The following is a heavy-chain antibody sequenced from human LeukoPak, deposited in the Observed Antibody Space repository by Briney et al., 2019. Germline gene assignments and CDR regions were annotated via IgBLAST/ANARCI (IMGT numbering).Heavy chain of an antibody. CDR2: IHYSGST. Sequence: SETLSLTCSVTGGSTRTSTSYWGWVRQPPGKGLEWIGSIHYSGSTYKNPSLKSRVTISMDTSGSQFSLKVTSLTAADSAVYFCARESSSSRYFMDVWGRGITVTVSS. V-gene: IGHV4-39*07. CDR3: ARESSSSRYFMDV. CDR1: GGSTRTSTSY. J-gene: IGHJ6*03. D-gene: IGHD6-6*01.